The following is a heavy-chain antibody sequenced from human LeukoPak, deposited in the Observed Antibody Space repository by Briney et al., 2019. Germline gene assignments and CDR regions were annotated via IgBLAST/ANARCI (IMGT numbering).Heavy chain of an antibody. J-gene: IGHJ3*02. Sequence: SETLSLTCTVSGYSISSGYYWGWIRQPPGKGLEWIGSIYHSGSTYYNPSLKSRVTISVDTSKNQFSLKLSSVTAADTAVYYCARGAFDIWGQGTMVTVSS. V-gene: IGHV4-38-2*02. CDR1: GYSISSGYY. CDR3: ARGAFDI. CDR2: IYHSGST.